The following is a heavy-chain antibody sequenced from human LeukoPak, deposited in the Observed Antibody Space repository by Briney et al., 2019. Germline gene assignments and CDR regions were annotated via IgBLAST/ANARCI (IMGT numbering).Heavy chain of an antibody. D-gene: IGHD3-22*01. CDR3: ARARNNYDSSGFSALDY. V-gene: IGHV3-33*01. CDR1: EFSFSSYG. Sequence: GGSLRLSCAASEFSFSSYGMHWVRRAPGQGLQWVASLRYDGTNKYHADSVKGRFTISRDNSQSTLYLQMNSLKAEDTAVYYCARARNNYDSSGFSALDYWGQGTLVTVSS. CDR2: LRYDGTNK. J-gene: IGHJ4*02.